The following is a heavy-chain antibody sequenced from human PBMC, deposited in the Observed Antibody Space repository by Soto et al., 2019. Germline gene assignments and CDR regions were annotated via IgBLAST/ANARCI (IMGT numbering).Heavy chain of an antibody. CDR3: GRAESPDYYGSGSYPDY. CDR2: ISGFNGNA. V-gene: IGHV1-18*01. D-gene: IGHD3-10*01. Sequence: GASVKVSCKASGYTFTNYGITWVRQAPGQGFEWMGWISGFNGNANYAQKLQGRVTMTTDTSTSTAYMELRSLRSDDTAVYYCGRAESPDYYGSGSYPDYWGQGTLVTVSS. J-gene: IGHJ4*02. CDR1: GYTFTNYG.